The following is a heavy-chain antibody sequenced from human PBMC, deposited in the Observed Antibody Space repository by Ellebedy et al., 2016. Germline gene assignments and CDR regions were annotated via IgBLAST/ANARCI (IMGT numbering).Heavy chain of an antibody. J-gene: IGHJ4*02. CDR1: GFTFSNFF. Sequence: GGSLRLXCATSGFTFSNFFMSWVRQTPGKGLEWVSTISGDGADINLADSVKGRFTISRDNSKNTLYLQMNSLRADEDTAVYYCTKVADTSMDMNFAYWGQGTLVTVSS. CDR2: ISGDGADI. CDR3: TKVADTSMDMNFAY. V-gene: IGHV3-23*01. D-gene: IGHD5-18*01.